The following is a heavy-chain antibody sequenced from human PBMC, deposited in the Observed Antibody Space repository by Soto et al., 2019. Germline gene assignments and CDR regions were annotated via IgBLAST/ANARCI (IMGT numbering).Heavy chain of an antibody. CDR3: ARDPSTTGFYGLDV. Sequence: HPGGSLRLSCAASGFTVKNYQMNWVRQAPGKGLEWVSVIYSGGVTYYSDSVKGRFSITRDTYTNTLYLQMNNVRTEDTAMYYCARDPSTTGFYGLDVWGQGTTVTVSS. D-gene: IGHD4-17*01. CDR1: GFTVKNYQ. V-gene: IGHV3-53*01. CDR2: IYSGGVT. J-gene: IGHJ6*02.